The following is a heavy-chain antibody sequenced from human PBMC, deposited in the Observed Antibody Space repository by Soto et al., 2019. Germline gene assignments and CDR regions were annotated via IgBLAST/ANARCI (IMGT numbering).Heavy chain of an antibody. V-gene: IGHV2-5*02. Sequence: QITLKESGPTLVKPTQTLTLTCTFSGFSLSTNGVGVGWIRQPPGKALEWLALIYWDDSKEYSPSLRSSLTIPSYPSRNQVVLTMTNIDPVDTATYYCAKKGGGDYILGYWGQGTLVTVSA. CDR1: GFSLSTNGVG. CDR2: IYWDDSK. CDR3: AKKGGGDYILGY. D-gene: IGHD4-17*01. J-gene: IGHJ4*02.